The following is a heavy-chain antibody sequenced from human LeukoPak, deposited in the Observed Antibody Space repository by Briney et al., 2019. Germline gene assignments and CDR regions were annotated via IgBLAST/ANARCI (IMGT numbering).Heavy chain of an antibody. CDR2: IYYSGST. CDR1: GGSISSSSYY. V-gene: IGHV4-39*07. CDR3: ASSDCSSTSCYRGDDAFDI. D-gene: IGHD2-2*02. J-gene: IGHJ3*02. Sequence: SETLSLTCTVSGGSISSSSYYWGWIRQPPGKGLEWIGSIYYSGSTYYNPSLKSRVTISVDTSKNQFSLKLSSVTAADTAVYYCASSDCSSTSCYRGDDAFDIWGQGTMVTVSS.